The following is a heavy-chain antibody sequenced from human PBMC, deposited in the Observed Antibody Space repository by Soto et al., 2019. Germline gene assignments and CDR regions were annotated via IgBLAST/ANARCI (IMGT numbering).Heavy chain of an antibody. CDR3: ARDLWIAAAESPNWFDP. D-gene: IGHD6-13*01. Sequence: XVSLRLSCAASGFTFSSYSVNWVRQAPGKGLEWVSSSSSSSSYIYYADSVKGRFTISRDNAKNSLYLQMNRLRAEDTAVYYCARDLWIAAAESPNWFDPWGQGTLVTVSS. CDR1: GFTFSSYS. J-gene: IGHJ5*02. V-gene: IGHV3-21*01. CDR2: SSSSSSYI.